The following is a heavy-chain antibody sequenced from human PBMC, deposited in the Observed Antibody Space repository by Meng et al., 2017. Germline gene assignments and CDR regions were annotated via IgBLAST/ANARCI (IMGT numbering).Heavy chain of an antibody. CDR1: GYTVTSYG. CDR2: TSAYNGNT. Sequence: SVKVSCRASGYTVTSYGISWVRQAPGQGLEWMGWTSAYNGNTNYEQKLQGRVTMTTDTSTSTAYMELRSLRSDDTAVYYCARDLRCYSSGLQVWFDPCGQGTLVTVSS. CDR3: ARDLRCYSSGLQVWFDP. V-gene: IGHV1-18*01. J-gene: IGHJ5*02. D-gene: IGHD6-19*01.